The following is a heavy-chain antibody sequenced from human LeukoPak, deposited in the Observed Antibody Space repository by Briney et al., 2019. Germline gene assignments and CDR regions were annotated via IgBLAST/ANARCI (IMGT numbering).Heavy chain of an antibody. CDR2: ITPFNGNT. Sequence: GASVKVSCKASGYTFTYRYLHWVRQAPGQALEWMGWITPFNGNTNYTQKFQDRVTITRDRSMSTAYMELSSLRSEDTAMYYCASELEGSFDYWGQGTLVTVSS. J-gene: IGHJ4*02. D-gene: IGHD3-3*01. CDR1: GYTFTYRY. V-gene: IGHV1-45*02. CDR3: ASELEGSFDY.